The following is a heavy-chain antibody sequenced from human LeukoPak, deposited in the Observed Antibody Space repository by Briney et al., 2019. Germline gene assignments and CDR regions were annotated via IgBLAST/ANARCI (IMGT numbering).Heavy chain of an antibody. V-gene: IGHV5-51*01. CDR2: IYPGDSDT. J-gene: IGHJ3*02. Sequence: GESLKISCKGAGYRFSSYWIGWVRPMPGKGLEWMGIIYPGDSDTRYSPSFQGQVTISADRSISTAYLQWSSLKASDTAMYYCAKPRSSGWYGDAFDIWGQGTMVTVSS. CDR3: AKPRSSGWYGDAFDI. D-gene: IGHD6-19*01. CDR1: GYRFSSYW.